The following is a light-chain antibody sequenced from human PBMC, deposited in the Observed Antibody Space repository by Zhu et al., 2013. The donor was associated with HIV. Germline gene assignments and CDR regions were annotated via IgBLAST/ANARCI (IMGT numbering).Light chain of an antibody. V-gene: IGKV3D-15*01. CDR3: QQYSKWPPT. CDR1: RDLKTN. CDR2: GAS. J-gene: IGKJ1*01. Sequence: TQSPATLSVSPGDRVTLSCRAGRDLKTNVAWYQQTPGRAPRLLIYGASARASGIPTRFSGSGSGTDFTLTINSLQSDDFALYYCQQYSKWPPTFGQGTKVGLK.